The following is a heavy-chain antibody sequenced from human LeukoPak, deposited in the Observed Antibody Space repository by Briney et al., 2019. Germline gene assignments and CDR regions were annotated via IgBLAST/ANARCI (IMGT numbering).Heavy chain of an antibody. CDR2: IREDGSEK. D-gene: IGHD3-10*01. V-gene: IGHV3-7*01. CDR1: GFTLSSYW. Sequence: GGSLRLSCAASGFTLSSYWMSWVRQAPGKGLEWVANIREDGSEKYYVDSVKGRFTISRDIAKNSLYLHMNSLTAEDTAMYYCARDWLAGVPFDAFDLWGQGTMVTVSS. CDR3: ARDWLAGVPFDAFDL. J-gene: IGHJ3*01.